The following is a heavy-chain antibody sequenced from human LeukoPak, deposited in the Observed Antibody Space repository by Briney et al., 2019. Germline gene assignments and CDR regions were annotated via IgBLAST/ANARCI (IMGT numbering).Heavy chain of an antibody. V-gene: IGHV4-39*07. J-gene: IGHJ5*02. CDR2: IYYSGST. D-gene: IGHD1-26*01. CDR3: AREARSSANKNWFDP. CDR1: GGSISSSSYY. Sequence: SETLSLTCTVSGGSISSSSYYWGWIRQPPGKGLEWIGSIYYSGSTYYNPSLKSRVTISVDTSKNQFSLKLSSVTAADTAVYYCAREARSSANKNWFDPWGQGTLVTVSS.